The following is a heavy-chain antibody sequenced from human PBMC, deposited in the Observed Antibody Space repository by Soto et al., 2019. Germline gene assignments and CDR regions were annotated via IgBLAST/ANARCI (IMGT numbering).Heavy chain of an antibody. Sequence: EVQLLESGGGLVQPGGSLRLSCAASGFTLSSYAMNWVRQAPGKGLEWVSVISGSGGSTYYADSVKGRFTISRDNSKNTLYLQMNSLRVEDTAVYYCASRSSGWYFDYWGQGTLVTVSS. V-gene: IGHV3-23*01. CDR2: ISGSGGST. D-gene: IGHD6-19*01. CDR1: GFTLSSYA. CDR3: ASRSSGWYFDY. J-gene: IGHJ4*02.